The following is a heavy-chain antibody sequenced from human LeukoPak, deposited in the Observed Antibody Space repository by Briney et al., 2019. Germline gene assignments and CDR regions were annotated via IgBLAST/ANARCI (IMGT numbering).Heavy chain of an antibody. V-gene: IGHV3-74*01. CDR2: IKTDGSST. CDR1: GFTFSTYC. J-gene: IGHJ3*02. D-gene: IGHD3-10*01. CDR3: VRDPHGSGSSNSPHDAFDI. Sequence: GGSLRLSCATSGFTFSTYCMHWVRQGPGNGLVWVSRIKTDGSSTSYADSVKGRFTISRDNAKNTVYLQMSSLRAEDTAVYYCVRDPHGSGSSNSPHDAFDIWGHGTMVTVSS.